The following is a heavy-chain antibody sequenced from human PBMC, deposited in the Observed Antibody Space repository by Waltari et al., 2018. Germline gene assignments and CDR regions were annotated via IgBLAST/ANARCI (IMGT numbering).Heavy chain of an antibody. CDR3: AKDFAGPRLQVHGGMDV. CDR1: GFTFSNYG. J-gene: IGHJ6*02. CDR2: ISYDGSYT. V-gene: IGHV3-30*18. Sequence: QAQLVESGGGVVQPGRSLRLSCAASGFTFSNYGMHWVRQAPGKGLEWVAVISYDGSYTYYADSVKGRFTISRDSSKKTLYLQMNSLRAEDTAVYYCAKDFAGPRLQVHGGMDVWGQGTTVTVSS.